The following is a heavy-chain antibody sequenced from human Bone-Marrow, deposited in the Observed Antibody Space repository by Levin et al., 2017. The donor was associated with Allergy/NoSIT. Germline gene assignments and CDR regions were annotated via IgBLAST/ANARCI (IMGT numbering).Heavy chain of an antibody. D-gene: IGHD3-3*01. CDR1: GFTFDDYA. J-gene: IGHJ4*02. CDR2: ISWNSGSI. V-gene: IGHV3-9*01. CDR3: AKDSLWSGSPPGFDY. Sequence: SLKISCAASGFTFDDYAMHWVRQAPGKGLEWVSGISWNSGSIGYADSVKGRFTISRDNAKNSLYLQMNSLRAEDTALYYCAKDSLWSGSPPGFDYWGQGTLVTVSS.